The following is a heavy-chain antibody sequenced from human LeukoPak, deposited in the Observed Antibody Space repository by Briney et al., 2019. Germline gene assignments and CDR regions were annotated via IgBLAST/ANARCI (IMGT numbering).Heavy chain of an antibody. Sequence: PGGSLRFSCVASGFTFSTYWMHWVRQAPGKGLEWVSRLDRDGTTTSYADSVYGRFTISRDNAKSTLYLQMRSLRAEDTAVYYCVRDTENIGYDAFEFWGHGTLVTVSS. J-gene: IGHJ5*01. D-gene: IGHD2/OR15-2a*01. V-gene: IGHV3-74*01. CDR3: VRDTENIGYDAFEF. CDR2: LDRDGTTT. CDR1: GFTFSTYW.